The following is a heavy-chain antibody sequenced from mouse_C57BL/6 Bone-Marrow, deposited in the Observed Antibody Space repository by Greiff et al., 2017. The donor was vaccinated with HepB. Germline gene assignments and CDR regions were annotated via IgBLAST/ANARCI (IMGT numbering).Heavy chain of an antibody. V-gene: IGHV12-3*01. D-gene: IGHD1-1*01. CDR2: ITHSGET. CDR1: GFPIPSGYS. CDR3: AGEITVVGAMDY. J-gene: IGHJ4*01. Sequence: QLVESGPGLVNPSQSLFLTCSITGFPIPSGYSWIWIRQSPGKPLEWMGYITHSGETFYNPSLQSPISSTRETAKNQFFLQLNSVTTEDTAMYYCAGEITVVGAMDYWGQGTSVTVSS.